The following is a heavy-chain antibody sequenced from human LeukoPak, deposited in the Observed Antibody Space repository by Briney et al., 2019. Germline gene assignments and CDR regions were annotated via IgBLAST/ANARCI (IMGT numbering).Heavy chain of an antibody. CDR2: IYYSGST. D-gene: IGHD3-16*01. CDR1: GGSISSYY. CDR3: ASYGGWGSYDLDY. V-gene: IGHV4-59*01. J-gene: IGHJ4*02. Sequence: SETLSLTCTVSGGSISSYYWSWIRQPSGKGLEWIGYIYYSGSTNYNPSLKSRVTISVDTSKNQFSLKLSSVTAADTAVYYCASYGGWGSYDLDYWGQGTLVTVSS.